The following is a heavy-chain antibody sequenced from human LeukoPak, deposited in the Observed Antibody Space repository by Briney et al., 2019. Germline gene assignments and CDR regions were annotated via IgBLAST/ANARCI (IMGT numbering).Heavy chain of an antibody. J-gene: IGHJ4*02. CDR1: GYTFTSYY. Sequence: ASVKVSCKASGYTFTSYYMHWVRQAPGQGLEWMGVINPSGGSTSHAQKFQGRVTMTRDTSTSIVYMELSSLRSEDTAVYYCARGGDQNYYDSSGYYSQGYWGQGTLVTVSS. CDR3: ARGGDQNYYDSSGYYSQGY. CDR2: INPSGGST. D-gene: IGHD3-22*01. V-gene: IGHV1-46*01.